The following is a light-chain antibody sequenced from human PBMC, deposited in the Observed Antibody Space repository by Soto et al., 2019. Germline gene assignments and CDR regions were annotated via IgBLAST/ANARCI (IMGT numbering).Light chain of an antibody. V-gene: IGKV1-5*03. CDR1: QTISSW. CDR2: KTS. Sequence: DIEMTQSPSTLSGSLGDRVTLSCRASQTISSWLAWYQQKPGKAPKLLIYKTSTLKSGVPSRFSGSGSGTEFTLTISSLQPDDFATYYCQHYNSYPEAFGQGTKVDIK. J-gene: IGKJ1*01. CDR3: QHYNSYPEA.